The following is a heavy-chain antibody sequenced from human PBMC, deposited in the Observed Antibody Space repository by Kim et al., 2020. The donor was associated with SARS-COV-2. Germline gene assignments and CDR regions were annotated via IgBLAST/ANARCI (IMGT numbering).Heavy chain of an antibody. CDR3: ARENFVPYFMDV. D-gene: IGHD6-6*01. J-gene: IGHJ6*03. V-gene: IGHV3-7*01. Sequence: YAGCVKCRFTISRDNAMNALLLQMNSMRAYDTAVYYCARENFVPYFMDVWGSGTTVTVSS.